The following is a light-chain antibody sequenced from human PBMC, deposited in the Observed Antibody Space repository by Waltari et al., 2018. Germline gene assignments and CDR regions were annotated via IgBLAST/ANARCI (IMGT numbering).Light chain of an antibody. J-gene: IGLJ3*02. Sequence: QSALTQPPSASGSPGQSVTISCTGTINDIGFTNHVSWYQHHAGTAPNLVISDVNKRASGVPDRFSCSKSGNPPSLTVSGLQAEDAAIYYCGSYSLPNSRVFGGGTKLTVV. CDR3: GSYSLPNSRV. CDR2: DVN. V-gene: IGLV2-8*01. CDR1: INDIGFTNH.